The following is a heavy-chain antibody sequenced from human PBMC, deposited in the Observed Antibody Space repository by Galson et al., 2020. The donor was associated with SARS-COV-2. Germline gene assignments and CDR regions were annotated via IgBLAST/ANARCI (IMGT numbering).Heavy chain of an antibody. CDR2: ISSSSSYI. Sequence: KIGESLKISCAASGFTFSSYSMNWVRQAPGKGLEWVSSISSSSSYIYYADPVKGRFTISRDNAKNSLYLQMNSLRAEDTAVYYCARDSPCYFSTSCTYYYGMDVWGQGTTVTVSS. V-gene: IGHV3-21*01. CDR3: ARDSPCYFSTSCTYYYGMDV. J-gene: IGHJ6*02. CDR1: GFTFSSYS. D-gene: IGHD2-2*01.